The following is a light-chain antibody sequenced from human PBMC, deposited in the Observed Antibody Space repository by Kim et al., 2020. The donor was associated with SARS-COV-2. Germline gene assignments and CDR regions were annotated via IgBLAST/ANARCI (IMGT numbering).Light chain of an antibody. V-gene: IGKV3-11*01. J-gene: IGKJ1*01. CDR3: QQRSNWPPWT. CDR1: QSVSSY. Sequence: FPGETDPLSCRASQSVSSYLAWYQQNPGQAPRLLIYDASNRATGIPARFSGSGSGTDFTLTISSLEPEDFAVYYCQQRSNWPPWTFGQGTKVDIK. CDR2: DAS.